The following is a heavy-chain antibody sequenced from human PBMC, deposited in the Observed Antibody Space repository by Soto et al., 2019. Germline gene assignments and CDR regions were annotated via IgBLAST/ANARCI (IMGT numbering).Heavy chain of an antibody. V-gene: IGHV4-59*01. D-gene: IGHD6-13*01. CDR2: IYYSGST. J-gene: IGHJ6*02. Sequence: PSETLSFTCTVSGGSISSYYWSWIRQPPGKGLEWIGYIYYSGSTNYNPSLKSRVTISVDTSKNQFSLKLSSVTAADTAVYYCAGAAAADRWGFYYYGMDVWGQGTTVTVSS. CDR1: GGSISSYY. CDR3: AGAAAADRWGFYYYGMDV.